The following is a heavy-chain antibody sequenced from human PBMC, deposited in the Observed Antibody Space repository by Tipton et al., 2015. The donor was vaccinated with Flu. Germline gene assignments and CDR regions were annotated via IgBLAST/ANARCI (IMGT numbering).Heavy chain of an antibody. V-gene: IGHV3-30*04. CDR3: VRVMGGNDAFDI. J-gene: IGHJ3*02. CDR2: ISYDGSKK. CDR1: GFTFNSYA. D-gene: IGHD2-8*01. Sequence: SLRLSCAASGFTFNSYAMHWVRQAPGKGLEWVAAISYDGSKKYYADSVKGRFTVSRDDSKNTLYLEMSNLRPEDTAVRYCVRVMGGNDAFDIWGQGSMIIVSS.